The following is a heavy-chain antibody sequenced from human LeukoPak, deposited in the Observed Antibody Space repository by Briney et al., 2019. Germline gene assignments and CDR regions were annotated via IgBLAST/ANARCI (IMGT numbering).Heavy chain of an antibody. Sequence: PSQTLSLTCTVSGGSISSDDYYWTWIRQPPGEGLEWIGYMFYSGSTFYNPSLKSRVTISVDTSKNHFSLKLSSVTAADTAVYYCAREVRPCTSDCYSGPFDIWGQGTLVTVSS. J-gene: IGHJ3*02. CDR3: AREVRPCTSDCYSGPFDI. CDR1: GGSISSDDYY. D-gene: IGHD2-21*02. V-gene: IGHV4-30-4*08. CDR2: MFYSGST.